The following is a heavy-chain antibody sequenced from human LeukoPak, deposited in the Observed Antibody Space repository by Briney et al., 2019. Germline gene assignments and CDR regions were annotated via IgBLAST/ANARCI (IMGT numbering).Heavy chain of an antibody. CDR3: AREANYYDSSGGFDY. CDR1: GFTVSSNY. J-gene: IGHJ4*02. V-gene: IGHV3-66*01. CDR2: IYSGGST. Sequence: GGSLRLSCAASGFTVSSNYMSWVRQAPGKGLEWVSVIYSGGSTYYADSVKGRFTISSDNSKNTLYLQMNSLRAEDTAVYYCAREANYYDSSGGFDYWGQGTLVTVSS. D-gene: IGHD3-22*01.